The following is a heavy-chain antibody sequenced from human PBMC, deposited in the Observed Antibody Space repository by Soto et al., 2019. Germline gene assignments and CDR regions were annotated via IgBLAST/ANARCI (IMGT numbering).Heavy chain of an antibody. J-gene: IGHJ5*02. CDR1: GYTFTCYF. CDR3: ARGGGTILAPLP. D-gene: IGHD3-3*01. Sequence: ASVKVCFNASGYTFTCYFIHWVRQAPGQGLEWMGWINPNSGATKYAQKFQGRVTMTRDTSISTAYMELTLLRSDDTAIYYCARGGGTILAPLPWGEGTLVSVSS. CDR2: INPNSGAT. V-gene: IGHV1-2*02.